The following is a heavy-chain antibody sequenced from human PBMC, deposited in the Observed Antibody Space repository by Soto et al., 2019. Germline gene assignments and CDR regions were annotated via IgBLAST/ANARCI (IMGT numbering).Heavy chain of an antibody. Sequence: SETLSLTCTVSGGSISSGGYYWSWIRQHPGKGLEWIGSIYYSGSTYYNPSLKSRVTISVDTSKNQFSLKLSSVTAADTAVYYCARHKGGYPPDYYYYMDVWGKGTTVTVSS. CDR3: ARHKGGYPPDYYYYMDV. CDR1: GGSISSGGYY. CDR2: IYYSGST. V-gene: IGHV4-39*01. J-gene: IGHJ6*03. D-gene: IGHD1-26*01.